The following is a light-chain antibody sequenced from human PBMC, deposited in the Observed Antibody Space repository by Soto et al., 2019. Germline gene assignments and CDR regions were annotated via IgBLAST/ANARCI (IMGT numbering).Light chain of an antibody. Sequence: QSVLTQPPSASGTPGQRVTISCSGSSSNIGSNYVFWYQHLPGTAPKLLIYRNNQRPSGVPDRFSGSKSGTSASLAISGLRSEAETEYYCAAWDDSLSGVVFGGGPKLTVL. V-gene: IGLV1-47*01. CDR1: SSNIGSNY. CDR3: AAWDDSLSGVV. CDR2: RNN. J-gene: IGLJ2*01.